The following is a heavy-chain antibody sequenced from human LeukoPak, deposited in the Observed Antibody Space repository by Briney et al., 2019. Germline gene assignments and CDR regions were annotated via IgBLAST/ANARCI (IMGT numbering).Heavy chain of an antibody. CDR3: ARASAHWSDY. CDR2: IRAYNGNT. V-gene: IGHV1-18*01. Sequence: VASVKVSCKASAYTFTNYGISWVRQAPGQGLERMGGIRAYNGNTNYEQKVQGRVTMTTDTSTSTAYMELRSLTSDDTAVYYCARASAHWSDYWGQGTLVTVSS. J-gene: IGHJ4*02. CDR1: AYTFTNYG. D-gene: IGHD2-8*02.